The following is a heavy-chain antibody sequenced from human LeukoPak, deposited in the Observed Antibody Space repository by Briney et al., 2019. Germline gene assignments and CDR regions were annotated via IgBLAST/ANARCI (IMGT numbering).Heavy chain of an antibody. CDR2: IYYSGST. CDR1: GGSISSYY. CDR3: AAGYSGYDAVDY. J-gene: IGHJ4*02. Sequence: SETLPLTCTVSGGSISSYYWSWIRQPPGKGLEWIGYIYYSGSTNYNPSLKSRVTISVGTSKNQFSLKLSSVTAADTAVYYCAAGYSGYDAVDYWGQGTLVTVSS. D-gene: IGHD5-12*01. V-gene: IGHV4-59*01.